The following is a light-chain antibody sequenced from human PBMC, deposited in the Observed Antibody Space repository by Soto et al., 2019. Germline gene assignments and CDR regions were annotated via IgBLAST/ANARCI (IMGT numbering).Light chain of an antibody. CDR2: DAS. CDR1: QSISSW. J-gene: IGKJ4*01. Sequence: DIQMTQSPSTLSASVGDRVTITCRASQSISSWLAWYQQKPGKAPKLLIYDASNLQSGVPSRFSGSGSGTEFTLTSSSLQPDDFATYYCQQYSSFPLTFGGGTKVEIK. CDR3: QQYSSFPLT. V-gene: IGKV1-5*01.